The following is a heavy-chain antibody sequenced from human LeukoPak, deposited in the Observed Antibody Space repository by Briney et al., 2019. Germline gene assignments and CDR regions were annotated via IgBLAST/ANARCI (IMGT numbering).Heavy chain of an antibody. CDR1: GGSISSYY. J-gene: IGHJ4*02. Sequence: ASETLSLTCTVSGGSISSYYWSWIRQPPGKGLEWIGYIYYSGSTNYNPSLKSRVTISVDTSKNQFSLKLSSVTAADTAVYYCARLYSSGVDYWGQGTLVTVSS. V-gene: IGHV4-59*08. CDR2: IYYSGST. D-gene: IGHD6-19*01. CDR3: ARLYSSGVDY.